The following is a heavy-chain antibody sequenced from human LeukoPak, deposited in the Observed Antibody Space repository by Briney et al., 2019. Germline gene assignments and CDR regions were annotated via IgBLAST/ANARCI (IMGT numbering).Heavy chain of an antibody. CDR2: IKQDGSEK. D-gene: IGHD5-24*01. CDR1: GFTFSDYW. CDR3: ARWLELMRNFDW. Sequence: GGSLRLSCVGSGFTFSDYWVSWVRQAPGKGLEWVANIKQDGSEKDYVDALKGRFTISRDNAKNSLYLQMNSLRAEDTAVYYCARWLELMRNFDWWGQGTLVTVSS. V-gene: IGHV3-7*01. J-gene: IGHJ4*02.